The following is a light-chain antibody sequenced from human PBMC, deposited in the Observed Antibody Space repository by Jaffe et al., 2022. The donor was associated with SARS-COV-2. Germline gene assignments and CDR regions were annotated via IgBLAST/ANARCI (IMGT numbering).Light chain of an antibody. CDR1: SGHSGYS. V-gene: IGLV4-69*02. J-gene: IGLJ3*02. CDR3: QAWGAGRRV. CDR2: VTGYGRH. Sequence: QFVLSQSPSASASLGASVNLSCTLSSGHSGYSVAWLQQRPQKGPRFVMRVTGYGRHSRGDGISDRFSGFNSGAERFLIISSLQSEDEADYYCQAWGAGRRVFGGGTRLTVL.